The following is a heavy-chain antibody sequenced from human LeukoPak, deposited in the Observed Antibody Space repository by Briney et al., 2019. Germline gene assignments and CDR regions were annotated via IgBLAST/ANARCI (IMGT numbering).Heavy chain of an antibody. CDR3: ARDLSATWYSLAY. CDR2: IDWNGDAL. CDR1: GFSNADYG. J-gene: IGHJ4*02. V-gene: IGHV3-20*04. D-gene: IGHD2-21*02. Sequence: GGSLRLSCVGAGFSNADYGMSWVRQGPGKGLEWVAGIDWNGDALQYADSVKGRFTISRDNAKNSLYLKMDILRPEDTGVYYCARDLSATWYSLAYWGQGTLVTVSS.